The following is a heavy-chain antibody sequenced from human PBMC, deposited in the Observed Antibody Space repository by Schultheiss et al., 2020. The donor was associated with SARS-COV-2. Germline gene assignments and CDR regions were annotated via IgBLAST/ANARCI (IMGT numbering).Heavy chain of an antibody. CDR3: ARGRKYYYYYGMDV. J-gene: IGHJ6*02. V-gene: IGHV1-8*03. CDR2: MNPNSGNT. CDR1: GYTFTSYD. Sequence: GESLKISCKASGYTFTSYDINWVRQATGQGLEWMGWMNPNSGNTGYAQKFQGRVTITRNTSISTAYMELSSLRSEDTAVYYCARGRKYYYYYGMDVWGQGTTVTVSS.